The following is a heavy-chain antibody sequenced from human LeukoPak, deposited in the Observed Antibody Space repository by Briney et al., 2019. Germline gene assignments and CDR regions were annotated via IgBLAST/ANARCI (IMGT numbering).Heavy chain of an antibody. Sequence: ASVKVSCKASGYTFTSYAMHWVRQAPGQRLEWMGWINAGNGNTKYSQEFQGRVTITRDTSASTSYMELSSLRSEDMAVYYCARVGLCSSSELFDYWGQGTLVTVSS. J-gene: IGHJ4*02. CDR2: INAGNGNT. V-gene: IGHV1-3*03. CDR3: ARVGLCSSSELFDY. CDR1: GYTFTSYA. D-gene: IGHD6-6*01.